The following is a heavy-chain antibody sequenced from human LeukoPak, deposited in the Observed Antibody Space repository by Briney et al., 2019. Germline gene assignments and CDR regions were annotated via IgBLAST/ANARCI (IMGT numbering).Heavy chain of an antibody. V-gene: IGHV4-59*01. D-gene: IGHD2-2*01. CDR3: ARDEGGQLNYFDY. Sequence: SETLSLTCTVSGGSIRSYYWNWIRQSPGKTLEWIGYIYYSGSTNYNPSLKSRVTISVDTSKSQFSLKLSSVTAADTAVYYCARDEGGQLNYFDYWGQGTLVTVSS. CDR1: GGSIRSYY. CDR2: IYYSGST. J-gene: IGHJ4*02.